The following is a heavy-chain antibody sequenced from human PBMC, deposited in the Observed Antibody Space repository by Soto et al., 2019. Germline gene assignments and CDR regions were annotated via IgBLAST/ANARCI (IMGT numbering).Heavy chain of an antibody. CDR2: INHSGST. V-gene: IGHV4-34*01. CDR1: GGSFSGYY. Sequence: SETLSLTCAVYGGSFSGYYWSWIRQPPGKGLEWIGEINHSGSTNYNPSLKSRVTISVDTSKNQFSLKLSSVTAADTAVYYCARGNDFWSGDIGGLSYWGQGTLVTVSS. D-gene: IGHD3-3*01. J-gene: IGHJ4*02. CDR3: ARGNDFWSGDIGGLSY.